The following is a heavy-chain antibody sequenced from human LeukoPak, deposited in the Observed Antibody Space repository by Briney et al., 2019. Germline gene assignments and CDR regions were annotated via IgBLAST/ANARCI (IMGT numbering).Heavy chain of an antibody. CDR1: GVSISSSNR. CDR3: ARDTGPYYYDSSGYQGAGNAFDI. V-gene: IGHV4-4*02. Sequence: SETLSLTCDVSGVSISSSNRWSWVRQPPGKGLEWIGEIYHSGSTNYNPSLKSRVTISVDTSKNQFSLKLSSVTAADTAVYYCARDTGPYYYDSSGYQGAGNAFDIWGQGTMVTVSS. D-gene: IGHD3-22*01. J-gene: IGHJ3*02. CDR2: IYHSGST.